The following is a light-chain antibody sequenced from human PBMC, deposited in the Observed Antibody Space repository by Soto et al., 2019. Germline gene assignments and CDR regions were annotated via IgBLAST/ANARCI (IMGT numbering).Light chain of an antibody. CDR2: DVN. J-gene: IGLJ1*01. CDR3: CSYAGDYTYV. Sequence: QSALTQPRSVSGSPGQSVTISCTGTSSDVGTYDHVSWHQQHPGKAPKLMIYDVNKRPSGVPDRFSGPKSGDSASLTTSGLQAEDEADYYCCSYAGDYTYVFGTGTKLTVL. V-gene: IGLV2-11*01. CDR1: SSDVGTYDH.